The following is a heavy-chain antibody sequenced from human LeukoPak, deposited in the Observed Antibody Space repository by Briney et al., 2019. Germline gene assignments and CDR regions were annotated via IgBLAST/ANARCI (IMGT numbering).Heavy chain of an antibody. CDR3: AKAPRLELRNYMDV. D-gene: IGHD1-7*01. CDR1: GFTFRSYG. Sequence: PGRSLRLSCAASGFTFRSYGMPWVRQAPGEGLEWVAVIWYDGINKYYADSVKGRFTISRDNSKNTLYLQMNSLRAEDTAVYYCAKAPRLELRNYMDVWGKGTTVTVSS. CDR2: IWYDGINK. V-gene: IGHV3-33*06. J-gene: IGHJ6*03.